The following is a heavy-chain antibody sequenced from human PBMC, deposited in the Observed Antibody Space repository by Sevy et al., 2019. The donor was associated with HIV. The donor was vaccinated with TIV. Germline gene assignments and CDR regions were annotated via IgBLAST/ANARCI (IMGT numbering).Heavy chain of an antibody. CDR1: EFTFSDYY. D-gene: IGHD5-18*01. CDR3: ARVRYTYGSYYFDY. CDR2: ISSRGSTI. J-gene: IGHJ4*02. V-gene: IGHV3-11*01. Sequence: SLKISCAASEFTFSDYYISWIRQAPGKGLEWVTYISSRGSTIYYADSVKGRFTISRDNAKNSLYLQMNSLRAEDTAVYYCARVRYTYGSYYFDYWGQGTLVTVSS.